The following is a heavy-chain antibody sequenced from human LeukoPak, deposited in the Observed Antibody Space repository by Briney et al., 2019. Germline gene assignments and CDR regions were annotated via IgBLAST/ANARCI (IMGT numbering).Heavy chain of an antibody. D-gene: IGHD3-10*01. Sequence: KPSETLSLTCTVSGYSISSGYYWGWIRQPPGKGLEWIGSIYHSGSTYYNPSLKSRVTISVDTSKNQFSLKLSSVTAADTAVYYCARDGPELLWFEESPYDAFDIWGQGTMVTVSS. CDR3: ARDGPELLWFEESPYDAFDI. CDR2: IYHSGST. V-gene: IGHV4-38-2*02. J-gene: IGHJ3*02. CDR1: GYSISSGYY.